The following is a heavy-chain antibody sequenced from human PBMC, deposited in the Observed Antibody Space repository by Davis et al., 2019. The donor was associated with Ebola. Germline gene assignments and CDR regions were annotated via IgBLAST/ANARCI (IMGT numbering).Heavy chain of an antibody. CDR2: ISGSGGST. CDR1: GFTFSSYA. Sequence: GESLKISCAASGFTFSSYAMSWVRQAPGKGLEWVSAISGSGGSTYYADSVKGRFTISRDNSKNTLYLQMNSLRAEDTAVYYCAKDTVVVPAATLTTFDYWGQGTLVTVSS. D-gene: IGHD2-2*01. CDR3: AKDTVVVPAATLTTFDY. V-gene: IGHV3-23*01. J-gene: IGHJ4*02.